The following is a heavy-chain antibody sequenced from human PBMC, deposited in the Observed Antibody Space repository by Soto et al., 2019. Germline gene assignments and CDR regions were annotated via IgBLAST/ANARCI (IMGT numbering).Heavy chain of an antibody. J-gene: IGHJ4*02. CDR3: AKEGIAGWLRTVYYFDY. CDR1: GFTFSSYG. Sequence: QVQLVESGGGVVQPGRSLRLSCAASGFTFSSYGMHWVRQAPGKGLEWVAVMSYDGSNKYYADSVKGRFTISRDNSKNTLYLQMNSLRAEDTAVYYCAKEGIAGWLRTVYYFDYWGQGTLVTVSS. D-gene: IGHD5-12*01. V-gene: IGHV3-30*18. CDR2: MSYDGSNK.